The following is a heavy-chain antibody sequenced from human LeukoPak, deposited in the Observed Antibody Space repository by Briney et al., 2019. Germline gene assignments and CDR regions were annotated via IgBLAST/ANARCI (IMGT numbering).Heavy chain of an antibody. CDR2: INHSVIT. V-gene: IGHV4-34*01. CDR1: GGSFSGYY. Sequence: SETLSLTCAVYGGSFSGYYWSWLRQPPGKGLEWIGEINHSVITTYNPSLKSRVTISVETSKHQLALELSSVTAADTAGYYCVSWYPKRYYFDYWGQGTLVTVSS. J-gene: IGHJ4*02. CDR3: VSWYPKRYYFDY. D-gene: IGHD6-13*01.